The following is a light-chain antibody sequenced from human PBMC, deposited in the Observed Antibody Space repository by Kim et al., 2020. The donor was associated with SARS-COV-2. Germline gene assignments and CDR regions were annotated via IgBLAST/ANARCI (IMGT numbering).Light chain of an antibody. Sequence: GQRGTIACSGSSSNIGGNYVMWYQQLPGTAPKLLICTNNQRPSGGPDRFSGYKSGTSASLAISGLRSEDEADYYCATWDDSLSGRVFGGGTKLTVL. CDR3: ATWDDSLSGRV. V-gene: IGLV1-47*02. CDR1: SSNIGGNY. J-gene: IGLJ2*01. CDR2: TNN.